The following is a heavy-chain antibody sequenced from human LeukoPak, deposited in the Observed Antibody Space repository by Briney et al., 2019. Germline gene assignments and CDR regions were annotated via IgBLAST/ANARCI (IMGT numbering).Heavy chain of an antibody. CDR2: IRYDGSNK. Sequence: GGSLRLSCAASGFTFSSYGMHWVRQAPGKGLEWVAFIRYDGSNKYYADSVKGRFTISRDNSKNTLYLQMNSLRAEDTAVYYCANIRPLYDPYAFVIWGQGTMVTVSS. D-gene: IGHD3-3*01. J-gene: IGHJ3*02. V-gene: IGHV3-30*02. CDR1: GFTFSSYG. CDR3: ANIRPLYDPYAFVI.